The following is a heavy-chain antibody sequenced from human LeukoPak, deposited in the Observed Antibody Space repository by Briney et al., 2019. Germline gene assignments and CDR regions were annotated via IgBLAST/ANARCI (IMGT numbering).Heavy chain of an antibody. Sequence: SETLSLTCTVSGGSISSYYWSWLRQPPGKGLEWMGYIYYSGSTNYNPSLMSRVTISVDTSKNQFSLKLSSVTAADTAVYYCAKDSLEPFITMIVVVITKALDAFDIWGQGTMVTVSS. D-gene: IGHD3-22*01. CDR1: GGSISSYY. CDR3: AKDSLEPFITMIVVVITKALDAFDI. J-gene: IGHJ3*02. V-gene: IGHV4-59*01. CDR2: IYYSGST.